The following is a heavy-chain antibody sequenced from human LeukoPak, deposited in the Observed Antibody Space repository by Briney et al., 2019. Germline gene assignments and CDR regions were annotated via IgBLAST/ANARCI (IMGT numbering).Heavy chain of an antibody. J-gene: IGHJ4*02. CDR2: IYADGNT. CDR1: GFIVNTNY. Sequence: GGSLRLSCAASGFIVNTNYMTWVRQAPGRGLEWVSFIYADGNTYYADSVKGRFTISRDISKNAVYLQMNGLRAEDTAVYYCARDSYANFDSWGQGTLVTVS. V-gene: IGHV3-53*01. CDR3: ARDSYANFDS. D-gene: IGHD3-16*01.